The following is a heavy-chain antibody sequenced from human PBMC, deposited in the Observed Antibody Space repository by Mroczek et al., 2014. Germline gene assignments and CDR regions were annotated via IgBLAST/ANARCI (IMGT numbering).Heavy chain of an antibody. CDR1: GGSISSGGYY. CDR3: ARRGDSSGYSFNWYFDL. CDR2: IYYSGST. Sequence: VQLVESGPGLVKPSQTLSLTCTVSGGSISSGGYYWSWIRQHPGKGLEWIGYIYYSGSTYYNPSLKSRVTISVDTSKNQFSLKLSSVTAADTAVYYCARRGDSSGYSFNWYFDLWGRGTLVTVSS. V-gene: IGHV4-31*03. D-gene: IGHD3-22*01. J-gene: IGHJ2*01.